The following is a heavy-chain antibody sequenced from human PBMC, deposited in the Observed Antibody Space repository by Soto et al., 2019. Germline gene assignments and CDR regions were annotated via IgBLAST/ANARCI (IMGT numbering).Heavy chain of an antibody. J-gene: IGHJ3*02. CDR1: GYTFTSYY. D-gene: IGHD1-26*01. CDR2: INPSGGST. Sequence: SVEVSFKASGYTFTSYYMHWVRQAPGQGLEWMGIINPSGGSTSYAQKFQGRVTMTRDTSTSTVYMELSSLRSEDTAVYYCAREVGVTTTGSPDAFDIWGQGTMVTVSS. V-gene: IGHV1-46*01. CDR3: AREVGVTTTGSPDAFDI.